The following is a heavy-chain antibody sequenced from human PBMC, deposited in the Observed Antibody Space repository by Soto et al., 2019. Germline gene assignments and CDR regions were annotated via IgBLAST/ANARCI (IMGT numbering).Heavy chain of an antibody. CDR3: ARGAATKRLVLMYDAREI. J-gene: IGHJ3*02. D-gene: IGHD6-25*01. CDR2: IIPVCGTA. CDR1: GATLDTFINFG. Sequence: QVQLVQSGAEVKKPGSSVKVSCKASGATLDTFINFGVTWVRRAPGQGLEWMGGIIPVCGTAHYAQKFQGRLTISADESTRTAYVELSSLRSEDTAVYYCARGAATKRLVLMYDAREIWGQGTMVTVSS. V-gene: IGHV1-69*12.